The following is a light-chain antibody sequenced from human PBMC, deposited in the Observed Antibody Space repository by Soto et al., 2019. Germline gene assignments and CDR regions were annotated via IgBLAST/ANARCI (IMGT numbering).Light chain of an antibody. CDR2: DAS. V-gene: IGKV3-11*01. CDR1: QSVSSY. J-gene: IGKJ2*01. Sequence: EIVLTQSPATLSLSPGERATLSCRASQSVSSYLAWYQQKPGQAPRLLIYDASNRATGIPARFSGSGSGTDFTLTISSPGPGNFAIYYCQQRSNWVYTFGQGTKLEIK. CDR3: QQRSNWVYT.